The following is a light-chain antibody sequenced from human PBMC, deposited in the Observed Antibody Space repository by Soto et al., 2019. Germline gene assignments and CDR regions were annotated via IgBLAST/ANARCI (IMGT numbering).Light chain of an antibody. Sequence: EIVLTQSPGTLYLSPGERGTLSCRASQSVSNSYLAWYQHRPGQAPRLLIYGASSRATGIPDRFSGSASGTHFTLTITRLEPEYTAVYYCHLSGNSPPWTFGQGTKVEVK. CDR3: HLSGNSPPWT. V-gene: IGKV3-20*01. CDR2: GAS. CDR1: QSVSNSY. J-gene: IGKJ1*01.